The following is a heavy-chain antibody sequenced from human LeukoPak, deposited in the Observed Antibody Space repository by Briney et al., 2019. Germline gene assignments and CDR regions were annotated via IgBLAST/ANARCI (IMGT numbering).Heavy chain of an antibody. D-gene: IGHD3-10*01. CDR1: GFTFSDYY. V-gene: IGHV3-72*01. J-gene: IGHJ3*02. CDR2: TRNKVNSYTT. Sequence: GGSLRLSCAASGFTFSDYYMDWVRQAPGEGLEWVGRTRNKVNSYTTEYAASVKGRFTISRDDSKNSLYLQMNSLKTEDTAVYYCARGHYGSGIHQGAFDIWGQGTIVTVSS. CDR3: ARGHYGSGIHQGAFDI.